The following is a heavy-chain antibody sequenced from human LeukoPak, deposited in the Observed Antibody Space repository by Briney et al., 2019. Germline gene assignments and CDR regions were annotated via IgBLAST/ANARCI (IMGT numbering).Heavy chain of an antibody. V-gene: IGHV3-48*03. D-gene: IGHD2-15*01. Sequence: GGSLRLSCAASGFTLSTYEMTWVRQAPGKGLEWISFITSSGSPTFYADSVKGRFTIFRDTAKNSLFLQMNNLRGEDTAVYYCARDISSSTRAFDIWGHGTMVTVS. CDR1: GFTLSTYE. CDR3: ARDISSSTRAFDI. CDR2: ITSSGSPT. J-gene: IGHJ3*02.